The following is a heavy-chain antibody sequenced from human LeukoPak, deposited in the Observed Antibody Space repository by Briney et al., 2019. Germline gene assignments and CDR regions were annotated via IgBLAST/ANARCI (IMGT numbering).Heavy chain of an antibody. Sequence: SQTLSLTCTVSGGSISSGSYYWSWIRQPAGKGLEWIGRIYTSGSTNYNPSLKSRVTISVDTSKNQFSLKLSSVTAADTAVYYCATTVVTPGLLFDYWGQGTLVTVSS. CDR1: GGSISSGSYY. D-gene: IGHD4-23*01. CDR3: ATTVVTPGLLFDY. V-gene: IGHV4-61*02. CDR2: IYTSGST. J-gene: IGHJ4*02.